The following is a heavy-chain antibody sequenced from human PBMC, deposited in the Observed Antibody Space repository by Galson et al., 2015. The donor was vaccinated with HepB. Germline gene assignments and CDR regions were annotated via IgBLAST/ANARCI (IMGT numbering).Heavy chain of an antibody. J-gene: IGHJ4*02. CDR1: GYTFTSYG. Sequence: SVKVSCKASGYTFTSYGISWVRQAPGQGLEWMGWISAYNGNTNYAQKLQGRVTMTTDTSTSTAYMELRSLRSDDTAVYYCAKVLLWFGESPLDYWGQGTLVTVSS. CDR2: ISAYNGNT. D-gene: IGHD3-10*01. CDR3: AKVLLWFGESPLDY. V-gene: IGHV1-18*01.